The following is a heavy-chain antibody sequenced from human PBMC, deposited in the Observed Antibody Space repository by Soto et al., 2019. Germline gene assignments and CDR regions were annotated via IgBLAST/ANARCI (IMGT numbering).Heavy chain of an antibody. Sequence: QVQLVESGGGVVQPGRSLRLSCAASGLTFSSYAMHWVRQAPGKGLEWVAVISYDGSNKYYADSVKGRFTISRDNSKNTLYLQMNSLITEDTAVYYCARPMWRDDYNGGYFDLWGRGTLVTVSS. J-gene: IGHJ2*01. CDR2: ISYDGSNK. D-gene: IGHD4-4*01. V-gene: IGHV3-30-3*01. CDR3: ARPMWRDDYNGGYFDL. CDR1: GLTFSSYA.